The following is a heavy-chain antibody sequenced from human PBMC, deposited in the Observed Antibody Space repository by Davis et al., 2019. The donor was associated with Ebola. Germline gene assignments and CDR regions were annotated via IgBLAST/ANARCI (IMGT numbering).Heavy chain of an antibody. V-gene: IGHV3-73*01. Sequence: ETLSLTCAASGFTFSGSAMHWVRQASGKGLEWVGRIRSKANSYATAYAASVKGRFTISRDDSKNTAYLQMNSLKTEDTAVYYCTSGITGTRGDYWGQGTLVTVSS. CDR2: IRSKANSYAT. CDR1: GFTFSGSA. J-gene: IGHJ4*02. D-gene: IGHD1-20*01. CDR3: TSGITGTRGDY.